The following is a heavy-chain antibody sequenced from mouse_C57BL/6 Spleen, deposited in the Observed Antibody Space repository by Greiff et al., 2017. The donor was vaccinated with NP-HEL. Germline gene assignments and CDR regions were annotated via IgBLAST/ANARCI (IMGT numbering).Heavy chain of an antibody. V-gene: IGHV1-64*01. D-gene: IGHD2-3*01. CDR1: GYTFTSYW. Sequence: QVQLQQPGAELVKPGASVKLSCKASGYTFTSYWMHWVKQRPGQGLEWIGMIHPNSGSTNYNEKFKSKATLTVAKSSSTAYMQLSSLTSEDSAVWYCARGDGYYGNAMDYWGQGTSVTVSS. J-gene: IGHJ4*01. CDR2: IHPNSGST. CDR3: ARGDGYYGNAMDY.